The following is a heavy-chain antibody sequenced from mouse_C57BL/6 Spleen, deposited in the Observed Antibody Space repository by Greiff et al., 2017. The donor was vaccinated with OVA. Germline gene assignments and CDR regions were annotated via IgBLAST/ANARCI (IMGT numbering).Heavy chain of an antibody. Sequence: EVKVVESGGGLVKPGGSLKLSCAASGFTFSSYAMSWVRQTPEKRLEWVATISDGGSYTYYPDNVKGRFTISRDNAKNNLYLQMSHLKSEDTAMYYCARERDYWGQGTTLTVSS. J-gene: IGHJ2*01. V-gene: IGHV5-4*01. CDR1: GFTFSSYA. CDR2: ISDGGSYT. CDR3: ARERDY.